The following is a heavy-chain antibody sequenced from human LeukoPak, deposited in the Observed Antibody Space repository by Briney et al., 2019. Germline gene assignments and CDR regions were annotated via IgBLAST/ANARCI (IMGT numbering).Heavy chain of an antibody. CDR3: AKGTYYYGSSLDY. J-gene: IGHJ4*02. CDR2: ISASGGST. CDR1: GFIFSSYA. Sequence: GGSLRLSCAASGFIFSSYAMNWVRQAPGKGLEWVSTISASGGSTFYADSVKGRFTISRDNSKDTLHLQMNSLRAEDTAVYYCAKGTYYYGSSLDYWGQGTLVTVSS. D-gene: IGHD3-10*01. V-gene: IGHV3-23*01.